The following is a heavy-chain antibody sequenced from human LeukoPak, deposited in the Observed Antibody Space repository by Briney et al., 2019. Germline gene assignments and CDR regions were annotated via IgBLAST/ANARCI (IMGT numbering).Heavy chain of an antibody. CDR2: ISYDGGNK. D-gene: IGHD6-13*01. Sequence: PGGSLRLSCAASGFTFSSYAMHWVRQAPGKGLEWVAVISYDGGNKYYADSVKGRFTISRDNSKNTLYLQMNSLRAEDTAVYYCAREYSSSWYGDTFDYWGQGTLVTVSS. J-gene: IGHJ4*02. V-gene: IGHV3-30-3*01. CDR3: AREYSSSWYGDTFDY. CDR1: GFTFSSYA.